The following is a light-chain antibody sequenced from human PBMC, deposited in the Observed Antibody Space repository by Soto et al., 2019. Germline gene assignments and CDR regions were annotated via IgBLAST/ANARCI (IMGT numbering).Light chain of an antibody. CDR3: CTYASDITHV. CDR2: EVS. Sequence: QSALTQPASVSGSPGQSITIACTGSSSDVGAYNYVSWYRQYPGKAPQVIIYEVSDRPSGISNRFSGSKSGNTASLTISGLQAEDEADYYCCTYASDITHVFGRGTKLTVL. CDR1: SSDVGAYNY. V-gene: IGLV2-14*01. J-gene: IGLJ3*02.